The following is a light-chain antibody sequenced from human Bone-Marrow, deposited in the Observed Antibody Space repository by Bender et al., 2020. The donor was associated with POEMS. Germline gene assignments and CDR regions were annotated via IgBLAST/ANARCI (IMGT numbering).Light chain of an antibody. J-gene: IGLJ1*01. CDR2: DVS. CDR1: GSNVGGYNY. Sequence: QSALTQPASVSGSPGQSFTIFCAGSGSNVGGYNYVSWYQQHPGKAPKLMIYDVSNRPSGVSSRFSGSKSGNTASLTISGLQPEDEADYYCSSYTTSASYVFGTGTKVTVL. V-gene: IGLV2-14*03. CDR3: SSYTTSASYV.